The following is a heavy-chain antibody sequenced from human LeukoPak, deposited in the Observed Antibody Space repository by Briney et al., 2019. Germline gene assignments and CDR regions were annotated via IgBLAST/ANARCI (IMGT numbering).Heavy chain of an antibody. V-gene: IGHV3-30*02. Sequence: GGSLRLSCAASGFTFSSYGIHWVRQAPGKGLEWVTFIGYDGRNKYYADSVKGRFTISRDNSKNTLYLQMNSLRTEDTAVYYCAKGERYYFDYWGQGTLVTVSS. CDR1: GFTFSSYG. J-gene: IGHJ4*02. D-gene: IGHD3-16*01. CDR2: IGYDGRNK. CDR3: AKGERYYFDY.